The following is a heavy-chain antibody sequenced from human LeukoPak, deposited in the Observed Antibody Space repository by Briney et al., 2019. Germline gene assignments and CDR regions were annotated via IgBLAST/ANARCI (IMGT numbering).Heavy chain of an antibody. CDR3: ARAPLDHYDFWSGYMYYYMDV. CDR2: INPNSGGT. CDR1: GYTFTGYY. V-gene: IGHV1-2*02. Sequence: GASVKVSCKASGYTFTGYYMHWVRQAPGQGPEWMGWINPNSGGTNYAQKFQGRVTMTRDTPISTAYMELSRLRSDDTAVYYCARAPLDHYDFWSGYMYYYMDVWGKGTTVTVSS. D-gene: IGHD3-3*01. J-gene: IGHJ6*03.